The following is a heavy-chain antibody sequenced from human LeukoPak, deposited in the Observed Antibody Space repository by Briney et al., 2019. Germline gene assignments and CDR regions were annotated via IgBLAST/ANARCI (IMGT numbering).Heavy chain of an antibody. CDR2: ISSSGSTI. CDR3: ARDLFVGATWAPDY. Sequence: GGSLRLSCAASGFTFSDYYMSWIRQAPGKGLEWVSYISSSGSTIYYTDSVKGRFTISRDNAKNSLYLQMNSLRAEDTAVYYCARDLFVGATWAPDYWGQGTLVTVSS. J-gene: IGHJ4*02. V-gene: IGHV3-11*04. CDR1: GFTFSDYY. D-gene: IGHD1-26*01.